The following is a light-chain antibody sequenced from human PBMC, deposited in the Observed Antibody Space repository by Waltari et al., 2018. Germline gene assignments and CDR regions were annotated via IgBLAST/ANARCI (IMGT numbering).Light chain of an antibody. CDR3: QSYDSSLSGSL. Sequence: QSGLTQPPSVSGAPGQRVTISCTGSSSNIGAGYDVHWYQLLPGTAPKLLIYGNSNRPSGGPDRFSGSKSGTSACRAITGLQPEDEADYYCQSYDSSLSGSLFGGGTKLTVL. V-gene: IGLV1-40*01. J-gene: IGLJ2*01. CDR1: SSNIGAGYD. CDR2: GNS.